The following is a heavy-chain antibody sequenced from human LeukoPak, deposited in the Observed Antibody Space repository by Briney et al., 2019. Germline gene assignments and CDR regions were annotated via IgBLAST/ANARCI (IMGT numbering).Heavy chain of an antibody. Sequence: SQTLSLTCTVSGGSISSGDYYWSWIRQPPGKGLEWIGYIYYSGSTYYNPSLKSRVTISVDTSKYQFSLKLSSVTAADTAVYYCAREYCSSTSCPFDHWGQGTLVTVSS. D-gene: IGHD2-2*01. CDR2: IYYSGST. J-gene: IGHJ4*02. CDR3: AREYCSSTSCPFDH. V-gene: IGHV4-30-4*08. CDR1: GGSISSGDYY.